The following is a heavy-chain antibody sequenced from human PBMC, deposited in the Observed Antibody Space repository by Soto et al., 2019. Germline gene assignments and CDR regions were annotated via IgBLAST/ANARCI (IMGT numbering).Heavy chain of an antibody. D-gene: IGHD2-15*01. CDR3: GKVLVGATGHTDYDP. CDR1: GGSIYRSGYY. V-gene: IGHV4-39*01. Sequence: SETLSLTCTVSGGSIYRSGYYWGWIRQPPGRGLEWIGNIDYNGVTYSNPSLKSRVTISRDTSKNQFSLKLTSVTAADTALYYCGKVLVGATGHTDYDPWGQRPPVTVSP. CDR2: IDYNGVT. J-gene: IGHJ5*02.